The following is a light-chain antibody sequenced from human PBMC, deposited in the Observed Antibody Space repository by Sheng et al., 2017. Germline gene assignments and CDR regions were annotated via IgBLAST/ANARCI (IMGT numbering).Light chain of an antibody. CDR3: AVWDDSLNGPV. CDR1: SSNIGSNY. J-gene: IGLJ2*01. CDR2: SDN. V-gene: IGLV1-47*02. Sequence: QSVLTQSPSASGTPGQRVTISCSGSSSNIGSNYVYWYQQSPGTAPRLLLYSDNQRPSGVPDRFSGSQSGTSASLAISGLRSEDEADYHCAVWDDSLNGPVFGGGTKLIVL.